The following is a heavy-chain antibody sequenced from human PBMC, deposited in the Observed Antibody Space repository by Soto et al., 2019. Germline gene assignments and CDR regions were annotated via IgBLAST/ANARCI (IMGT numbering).Heavy chain of an antibody. CDR3: VKDLGSGAKLRSFIPLLYYGMDV. V-gene: IGHV3-64D*06. CDR1: GFTFSSYA. J-gene: IGHJ6*02. D-gene: IGHD2-15*01. Sequence: PGGSLRLSCSASGFTFSSYAMHWVRQAPGKGLEYVSAISSNGGSTYYADSVKGRFTISRDNSKNTLYLQMSSLRAEDTAVYYCVKDLGSGAKLRSFIPLLYYGMDVWGQGTTVTVSS. CDR2: ISSNGGST.